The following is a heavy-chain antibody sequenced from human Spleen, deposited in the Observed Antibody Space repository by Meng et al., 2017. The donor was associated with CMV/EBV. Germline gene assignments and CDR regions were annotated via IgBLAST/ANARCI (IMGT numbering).Heavy chain of an antibody. D-gene: IGHD3-10*01. CDR2: ISYHGSNY. CDR3: VSDPSSWDSGSGNYYSYYFDY. J-gene: IGHJ4*02. V-gene: IGHV3-30*03. CDR1: GFTFTSHA. Sequence: GGSLRLSCAASGFTFTSHAMHWVRQAPGKGLEWVALISYHGSNYYYADSVKGRFTISRDNSKSTLYLQMNSLRPEDTAIYYCVSDPSSWDSGSGNYYSYYFDYWGQGTLVTVSS.